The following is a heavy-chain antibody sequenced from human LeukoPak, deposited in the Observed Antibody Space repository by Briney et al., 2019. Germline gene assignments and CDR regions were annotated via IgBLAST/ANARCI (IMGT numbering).Heavy chain of an antibody. D-gene: IGHD4-11*01. V-gene: IGHV1-2*02. CDR2: INPNSGGT. CDR1: GYTFTGYY. Sequence: ASVKVSCKASGYTFTGYYMHWVRQAPGQGLEWMGWINPNSGGTNYAQKFQGRVTMTRDTSVSTAYMELSRLGSDDTAVYYCARGGLPIYYYMDVWGKGTTVTVSS. J-gene: IGHJ6*03. CDR3: ARGGLPIYYYMDV.